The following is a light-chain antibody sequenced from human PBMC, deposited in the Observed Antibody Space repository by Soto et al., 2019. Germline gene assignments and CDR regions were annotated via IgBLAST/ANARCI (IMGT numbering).Light chain of an antibody. Sequence: DIQLTQSPSFLSASVGDRVTITCRASQDISSYLGWYQQKPGKAPKLLIYAASTLQSGVPSRFSGSRSGTEFTLTISSLQPEDFATYYCQQLNSYPLTFGGGTKVEIK. CDR3: QQLNSYPLT. V-gene: IGKV1-9*01. CDR2: AAS. J-gene: IGKJ4*01. CDR1: QDISSY.